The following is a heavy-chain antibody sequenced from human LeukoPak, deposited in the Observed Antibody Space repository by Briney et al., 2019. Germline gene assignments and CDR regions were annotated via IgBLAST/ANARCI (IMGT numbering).Heavy chain of an antibody. D-gene: IGHD6-19*01. CDR2: IKEDGSEK. V-gene: IGHV3-7*02. CDR1: GFTFSSFW. CDR3: ASSWIVAGIIDY. Sequence: GGSLRLSCAASGFTFSSFWMSWVRQAPGKGLEWVANIKEDGSEKYYVDSVKGRFTISRDNAYNSLYLQMNSLRAGDTAVYYCASSWIVAGIIDYWGQGTLVTVSP. J-gene: IGHJ4*02.